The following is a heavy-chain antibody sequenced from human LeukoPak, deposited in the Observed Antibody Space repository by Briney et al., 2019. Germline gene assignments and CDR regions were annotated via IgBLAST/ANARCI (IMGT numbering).Heavy chain of an antibody. D-gene: IGHD5-18*01. CDR1: GGSISSYY. CDR3: ARVPGYSYGHDAFDI. Sequence: SETLSLTCTVSGGSISSYYWTWIRQPPGKGLEWIGYIYYSGSTNYNPSLKSRVTISVDTSKNQFSLKLSSVTAADTAVYYCARVPGYSYGHDAFDIWGQGTMVTVSS. CDR2: IYYSGST. V-gene: IGHV4-59*08. J-gene: IGHJ3*02.